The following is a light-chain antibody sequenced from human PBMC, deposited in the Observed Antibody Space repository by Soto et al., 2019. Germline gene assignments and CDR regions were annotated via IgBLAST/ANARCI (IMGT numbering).Light chain of an antibody. J-gene: IGKJ1*01. CDR1: QSVSSN. V-gene: IGKV3D-15*01. CDR3: QQYNNWPLT. Sequence: EMVLTQSPGTLSLSPGETATLSYRDSQSVSSNLAWYQQKPGQAPRLLIYGASTRTAGIPDRFSGSGSGTDFTLTISSLQAEDLTVYYCQQYNNWPLTFGQGTKVDIK. CDR2: GAS.